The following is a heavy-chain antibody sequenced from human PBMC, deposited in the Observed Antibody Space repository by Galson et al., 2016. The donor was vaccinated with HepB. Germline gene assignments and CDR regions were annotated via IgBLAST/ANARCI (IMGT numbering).Heavy chain of an antibody. D-gene: IGHD6-13*01. J-gene: IGHJ4*02. CDR1: GGSISSSNW. CDR3: ARGGSSSWYGFDY. CDR2: IYHSGST. V-gene: IGHV4-4*02. Sequence: SETLSLTCAVSGGSISSSNWWSWVRQPPGKGLEWIGEIYHSGSTNYNPSLKTRVTISVDKSKNQLSLDLSSVTAADTAVYYCARGGSSSWYGFDYWGQGTVVTVSS.